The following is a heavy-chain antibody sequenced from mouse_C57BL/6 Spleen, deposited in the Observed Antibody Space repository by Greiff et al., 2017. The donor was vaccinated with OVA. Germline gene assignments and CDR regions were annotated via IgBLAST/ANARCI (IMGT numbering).Heavy chain of an antibody. V-gene: IGHV1-39*01. CDR3: ARSLDYYAMDY. CDR2: INPNYGTT. CDR1: GYSFTDYN. Sequence: EVQRVESGPELVKPGASVKISCKASGYSFTDYNMNWVKQSNEKSLEWIGVINPNYGTTSYNPTFPGKATFSVAPSSSTAYMQLNSLTSEDDAVYYCARSLDYYAMDYWGQGTSVTVSS. J-gene: IGHJ4*01.